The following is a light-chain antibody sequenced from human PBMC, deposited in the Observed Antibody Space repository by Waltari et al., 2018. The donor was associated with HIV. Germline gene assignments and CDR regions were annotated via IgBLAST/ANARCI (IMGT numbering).Light chain of an antibody. Sequence: QSVLTQPPSASGAPGQRVTISCSGSSANIGNTVYWYQQLPGTAPKVLIYRDNQRPSGVPDRFSGSGSGTSASLDVSGLRSEDEANYICAAWDDILSGWVFGGGTKLTVL. CDR2: RDN. CDR3: AAWDDILSGWV. V-gene: IGLV1-47*01. J-gene: IGLJ3*02. CDR1: SANIGNT.